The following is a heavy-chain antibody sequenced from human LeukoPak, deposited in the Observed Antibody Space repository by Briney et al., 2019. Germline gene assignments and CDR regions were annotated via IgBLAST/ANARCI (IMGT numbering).Heavy chain of an antibody. CDR2: IYYSGST. CDR1: GGSISSYY. J-gene: IGHJ6*03. CDR3: ARGGTNYYDSSGPYYYDYMDV. V-gene: IGHV4-59*01. Sequence: SETLSLTCTVSGGSISSYYWSWIRQPPGKGLEWIGYIYYSGSTNYNPSLKSRVTISVDTSKNQFSLKLSSVTAADTAVYYCARGGTNYYDSSGPYYYDYMDVWGKGTTVTVSS. D-gene: IGHD3-22*01.